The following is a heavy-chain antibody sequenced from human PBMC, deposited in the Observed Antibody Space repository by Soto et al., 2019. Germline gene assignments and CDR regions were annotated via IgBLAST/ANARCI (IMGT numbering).Heavy chain of an antibody. V-gene: IGHV4-61*01. CDR2: VYYSGTT. CDR3: ARTTAVPNTLRSRYFFDY. CDR1: CGSVSNKTYY. J-gene: IGHJ4*02. D-gene: IGHD4-17*01. Sequence: SETLSLTCSVSCGSVSNKTYYWSWIRQPPGKRLEWIGYVYYSGTTSYNPSLKSRVTISVDLSKNQFSLRLSSVTTADTALYYCARTTAVPNTLRSRYFFDYWGQGTLVTVSS.